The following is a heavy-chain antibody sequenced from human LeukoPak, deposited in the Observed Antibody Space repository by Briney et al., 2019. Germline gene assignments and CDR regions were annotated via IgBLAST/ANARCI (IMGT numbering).Heavy chain of an antibody. CDR1: GYTFTSYY. CDR3: ASTTYYYDSSGYPSQDYYYMDV. Sequence: ASVKVSCKASGYTFTSYYMHWVRQAPGQGLEWMGIINPSGGSTSYAQKFQGRVTMTRDMSTSTVYMELSSLRSEDTAVYYCASTTYYYDSSGYPSQDYYYMDVWGKGTTATVSS. D-gene: IGHD3-22*01. J-gene: IGHJ6*03. CDR2: INPSGGST. V-gene: IGHV1-46*01.